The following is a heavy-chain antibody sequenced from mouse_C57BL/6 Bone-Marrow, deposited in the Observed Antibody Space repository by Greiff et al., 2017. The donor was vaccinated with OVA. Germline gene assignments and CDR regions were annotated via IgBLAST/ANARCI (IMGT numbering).Heavy chain of an antibody. V-gene: IGHV1-81*01. CDR1: GYTFTSYG. CDR3: ARRYGSSHLDY. CDR2: IYPRSGNT. D-gene: IGHD1-1*01. Sequence: QVQLQQSGAELARPGASVKLSCKASGYTFTSYGISWVKQRTGQGLEWIGEIYPRSGNTYYNEKFKGKATLTADKSSSTAYMELRSLTAEDSAVYFCARRYGSSHLDYWGQGTTLTVSS. J-gene: IGHJ2*01.